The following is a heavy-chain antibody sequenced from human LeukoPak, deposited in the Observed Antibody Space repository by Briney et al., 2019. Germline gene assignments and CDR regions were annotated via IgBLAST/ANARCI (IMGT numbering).Heavy chain of an antibody. CDR1: GFTFSSYT. Sequence: GGSLRLSCAASGFTFSSYTMTWVRQAPGKGLELVSSISGSSTYIYYADSMKGRFTISRDNAKNSLYLQMNSLRAEDTAVFYCARDYPFGDYALDYWGQGTLVTVPS. V-gene: IGHV3-21*01. D-gene: IGHD4-17*01. CDR3: ARDYPFGDYALDY. J-gene: IGHJ4*02. CDR2: ISGSSTYI.